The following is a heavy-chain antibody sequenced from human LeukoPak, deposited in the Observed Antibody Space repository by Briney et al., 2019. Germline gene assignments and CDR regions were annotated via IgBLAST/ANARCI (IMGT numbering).Heavy chain of an antibody. CDR1: GFAFNDYY. J-gene: IGHJ4*02. Sequence: PGGSLRLSCAASGFAFNDYYMTWIRQAPAKGLGWVSYISSGSTYTNYGDAVKGRLITSRDNAKNSLYLQVNSLRAEDTAVYYCARVSSSSTNYFDSWGQGTLVTVSS. D-gene: IGHD6-19*01. CDR3: ARVSSSSTNYFDS. V-gene: IGHV3-11*06. CDR2: ISSGSTYT.